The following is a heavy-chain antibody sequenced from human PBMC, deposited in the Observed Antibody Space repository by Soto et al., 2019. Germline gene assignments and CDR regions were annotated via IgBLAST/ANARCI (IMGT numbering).Heavy chain of an antibody. J-gene: IGHJ6*02. CDR2: INHSGST. V-gene: IGHV4-34*01. CDR1: GGSFSGYY. D-gene: IGHD2-15*01. CDR3: ARWGCSGGSCPYYYYYYGMDV. Sequence: TLSLTCAVYGGSFSGYYWSWIRQPPGKGLEWIGEINHSGSTNYNPSLKSRVTISVDTSKNQFSLKLSSVTAADTAVYYCARWGCSGGSCPYYYYYYGMDVWGQGTTVTVSS.